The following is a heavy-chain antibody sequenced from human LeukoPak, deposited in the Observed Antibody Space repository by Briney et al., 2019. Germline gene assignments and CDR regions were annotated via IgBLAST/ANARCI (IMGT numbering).Heavy chain of an antibody. J-gene: IGHJ6*03. V-gene: IGHV4-4*07. Sequence: SETLSLTCTVSGGPIYSYYWSWIRQTAGKGLEWIGRLYPGVSTNYNPSLKSRVSMSVDTSKNNFALKVSAVTAADTTVYYSAMFKFYDRTGYSPGHYMDFWGKGTTVTVSS. CDR2: LYPGVST. CDR3: AMFKFYDRTGYSPGHYMDF. CDR1: GGPIYSYY. D-gene: IGHD3-22*01.